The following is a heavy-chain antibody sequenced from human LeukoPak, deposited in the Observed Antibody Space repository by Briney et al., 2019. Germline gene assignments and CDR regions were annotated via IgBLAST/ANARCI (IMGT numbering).Heavy chain of an antibody. CDR2: ISSSSSYI. Sequence: PGGSLRLSCAASGFTFSSYSMNWVRQAPGKGLEWVSSISSSSSYIYYADSVKGRFTISRDNAKNSLYLQMNSLRAEDTAVYYCASGFFDWLSISADYWGQGTLVTVSS. D-gene: IGHD3-9*01. CDR3: ASGFFDWLSISADY. CDR1: GFTFSSYS. V-gene: IGHV3-21*01. J-gene: IGHJ4*02.